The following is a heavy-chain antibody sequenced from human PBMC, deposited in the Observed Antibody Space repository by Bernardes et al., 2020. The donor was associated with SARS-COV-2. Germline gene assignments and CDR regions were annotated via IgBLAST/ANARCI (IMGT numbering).Heavy chain of an antibody. V-gene: IGHV4-39*01. CDR2: ISYSGST. CDR3: ARHAARNYYYDSSGSRYYFDY. CDR1: GYSVSSSTYY. Sequence: SETLPLTCTVSGYSVSSSTYYWGWIRRPPGKGLEWIGTISYSGSTYYNPSLESRVTIAVDTSKNQFSLKLTPETAADTAVYYCARHAARNYYYDSSGSRYYFDYWGQGTLVTVSS. J-gene: IGHJ4*02. D-gene: IGHD3-22*01.